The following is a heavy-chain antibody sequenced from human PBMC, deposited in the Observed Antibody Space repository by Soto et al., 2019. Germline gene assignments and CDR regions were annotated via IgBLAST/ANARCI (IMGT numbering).Heavy chain of an antibody. D-gene: IGHD4-4*01. CDR3: ARVSGVTRAYYYYYYMDV. Sequence: PSETLSLTCAVSSGSISSSNWWSWVRQPPGKGLEWIGEIYHSGSTNYSPSLKSRVTISVDTSKNQFSLKLSSVTAADTAVYYCARVSGVTRAYYYYYYMDVWGKGTTVTVSS. CDR1: SGSISSSNW. CDR2: IYHSGST. V-gene: IGHV4-4*02. J-gene: IGHJ6*03.